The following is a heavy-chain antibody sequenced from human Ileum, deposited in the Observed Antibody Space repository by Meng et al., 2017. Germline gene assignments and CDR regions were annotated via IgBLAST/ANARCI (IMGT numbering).Heavy chain of an antibody. CDR1: GSSVRRSFCY. CDR2: VYYNGVT. J-gene: IGHJ4*02. D-gene: IGHD1-26*01. Sequence: SAPGLRRPSHTLVPPFRVLGSSVRRSFCYWGLIRQSPGKGLEWICYVYYNGVTNYNPSLRSRITTSIDTSKNQFSLKLSSVTAADTALYYCTRERSWSDFGYFNDWGRGTLVTVSS. CDR3: TRERSWSDFGYFND. V-gene: IGHV4-61*01.